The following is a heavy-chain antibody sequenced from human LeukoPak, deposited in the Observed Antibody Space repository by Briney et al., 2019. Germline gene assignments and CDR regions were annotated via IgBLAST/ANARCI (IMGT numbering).Heavy chain of an antibody. V-gene: IGHV3-11*04. Sequence: GGSLRLSCATSGFTFSDYYVSWIRQAPGKGLEWVSYISSSGSPIYYADSVKGRFTISRDNAKNSLFLQMNSLRAEDTAVYYCARGSFLITFGGFIGWGQGTLVTVSS. CDR1: GFTFSDYY. J-gene: IGHJ4*02. CDR3: ARGSFLITFGGFIG. CDR2: ISSSGSPI. D-gene: IGHD3-16*02.